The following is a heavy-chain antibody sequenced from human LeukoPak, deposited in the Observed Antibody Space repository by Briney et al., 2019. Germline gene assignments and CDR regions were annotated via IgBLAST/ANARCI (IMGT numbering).Heavy chain of an antibody. D-gene: IGHD3-9*01. Sequence: SETLSLTCIVSGGSISSYYWSWIRQPPGKGLEWIGYIYYSGSTNNNPSLKSRVAISVDTSKNQFSLKLTSVTAADTAVYYCARHDMDVSGGGLDYFDYWGQGTLVTVSS. CDR2: IYYSGST. V-gene: IGHV4-59*08. CDR1: GGSISSYY. CDR3: ARHDMDVSGGGLDYFDY. J-gene: IGHJ4*02.